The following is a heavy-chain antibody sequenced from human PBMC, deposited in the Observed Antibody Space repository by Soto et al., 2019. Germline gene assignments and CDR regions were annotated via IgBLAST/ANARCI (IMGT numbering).Heavy chain of an antibody. CDR2: IRGKANTYAT. CDR3: TRQWFLWGPFDS. CDR1: GFTFSDST. D-gene: IGHD3-3*01. J-gene: IGHJ4*02. V-gene: IGHV3-73*01. Sequence: EVQLVESGGGLVQPGGSPKLSCAASGFTFSDSTIHWVRQASGKGLEWVGRIRGKANTYATAFAASTKGRFDISRDDSTGTAFLQMTSLQTEDTAVYYCTRQWFLWGPFDSWGQGTLVTVSS.